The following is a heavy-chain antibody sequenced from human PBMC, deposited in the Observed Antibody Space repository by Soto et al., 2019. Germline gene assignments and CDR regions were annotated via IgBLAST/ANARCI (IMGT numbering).Heavy chain of an antibody. J-gene: IGHJ6*02. V-gene: IGHV3-23*01. CDR2: ITGSGGYT. Sequence: EVQLLESGGGLVQPGGSLRLSCAASGFTFSSYAMSWVRQAPGKGLEWVSDITGSGGYTFYADSVTARFTISRDNSKNTLYLQMSSLRAEDTAVYYCVKEMYYDILTGPENYYYHYGMDVWGQGTTVTVSS. D-gene: IGHD3-9*01. CDR1: GFTFSSYA. CDR3: VKEMYYDILTGPENYYYHYGMDV.